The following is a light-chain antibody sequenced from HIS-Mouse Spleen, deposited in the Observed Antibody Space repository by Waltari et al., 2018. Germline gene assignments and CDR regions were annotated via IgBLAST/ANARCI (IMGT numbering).Light chain of an antibody. CDR3: AAWDDSLSGPV. CDR2: RNN. Sequence: QSVLTQPPSASGTPGQRVTISCSGSRSNIGSNYVYWYQQLPGTAPKLLFYRNNPRRQGVPVPFSGSKSGTSAALAISGLRCEDEADYYCAAWDDSLSGPVFGGGTKLTVL. V-gene: IGLV1-47*01. CDR1: RSNIGSNY. J-gene: IGLJ3*02.